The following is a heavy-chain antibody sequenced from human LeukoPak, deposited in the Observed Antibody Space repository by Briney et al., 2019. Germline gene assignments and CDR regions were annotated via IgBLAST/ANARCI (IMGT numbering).Heavy chain of an antibody. CDR1: GGTFSSYA. CDR3: ARGVDYYDTEDAFDI. J-gene: IGHJ3*02. Sequence: SVKVSCKASGGTFSSYAISWVRQAPGQGLEWMGGIIPIFGTANYAQKFQGRVTMTRNTSISTAYMELSSLRSEDTAVYYCARGVDYYDTEDAFDIWGQGTMVTVSS. CDR2: IIPIFGTA. D-gene: IGHD3-22*01. V-gene: IGHV1-69*05.